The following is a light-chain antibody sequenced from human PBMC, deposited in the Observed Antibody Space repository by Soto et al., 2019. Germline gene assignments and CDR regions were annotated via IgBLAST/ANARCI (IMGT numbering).Light chain of an antibody. V-gene: IGKV3-15*01. CDR2: GAS. J-gene: IGKJ5*01. CDR1: QSVSSN. Sequence: EIVMTQSPATLSVSPGERATLSCRASQSVSSNLAWYQQKPGQAPRLLIYGASTRATGIPARFSGSESGTEFTLTISSLRSEDFAVYYCQQYHNWPPITFGQGTRLEIK. CDR3: QQYHNWPPIT.